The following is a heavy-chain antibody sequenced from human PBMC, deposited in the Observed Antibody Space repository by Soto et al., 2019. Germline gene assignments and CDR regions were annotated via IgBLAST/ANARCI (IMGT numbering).Heavy chain of an antibody. CDR3: TRDGMTTGDF. Sequence: SQILPLRCSVSGVSVVGFSCRWVRQPANKGLEWIGRVFSSESAIYSPSLKSRVRISMDTPENRISLKLVSVTAADVGVYYGTRDGMTTGDFWRQGTVVTVSP. V-gene: IGHV4-4*07. CDR2: VFSSESA. D-gene: IGHD1-1*01. J-gene: IGHJ4*02. CDR1: GVSVVGFS.